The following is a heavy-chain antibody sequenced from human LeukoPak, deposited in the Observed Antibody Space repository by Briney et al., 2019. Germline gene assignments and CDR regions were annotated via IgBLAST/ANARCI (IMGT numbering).Heavy chain of an antibody. V-gene: IGHV4-34*01. CDR2: INHSGST. J-gene: IGHJ4*02. CDR1: GGSFSGYY. Sequence: SETLSLTCAVYGGSFSGYYWSWIRQPPGKGLEWIGEINHSGSTDYNPSLKSRVTISVDTSKNQFSLKLSSVTAADTAVYYCAKDIGRGELLYPYYFDYWGQGTLVTVSS. D-gene: IGHD3-10*01. CDR3: AKDIGRGELLYPYYFDY.